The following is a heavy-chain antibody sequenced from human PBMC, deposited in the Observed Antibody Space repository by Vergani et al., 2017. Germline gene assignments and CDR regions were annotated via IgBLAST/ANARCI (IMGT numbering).Heavy chain of an antibody. Sequence: QLQLQESGPGLVKPSETLSLTCTVSGGSLSSSSYYWGWIRPPPGKGLEWIGSIYYSGSTYYNPSLKSRVTISVDTSKNQFSLKLSSVTAADTAVYYGAREVSRIEKXFQHWGQGTLVTVSS. CDR1: GGSLSSSSYY. CDR3: AREVSRIEKXFQH. J-gene: IGHJ1*01. V-gene: IGHV4-39*07. CDR2: IYYSGST. D-gene: IGHD2-15*01.